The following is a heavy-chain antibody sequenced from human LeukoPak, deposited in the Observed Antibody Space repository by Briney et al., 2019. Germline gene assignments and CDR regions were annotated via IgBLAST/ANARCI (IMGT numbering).Heavy chain of an antibody. Sequence: SETLSLTCTVSGGSVGSDYWSWIRQPPGKGLEWIGYMHSNGNSAYNPSLSSRVTVSLDTSKNQFSLRLTSVTAADTAVYYCARTSNYWSPYFDYWGQGALVTVSS. CDR1: GGSVGSDY. CDR2: MHSNGNS. CDR3: ARTSNYWSPYFDY. J-gene: IGHJ4*02. V-gene: IGHV4-59*02. D-gene: IGHD1-1*01.